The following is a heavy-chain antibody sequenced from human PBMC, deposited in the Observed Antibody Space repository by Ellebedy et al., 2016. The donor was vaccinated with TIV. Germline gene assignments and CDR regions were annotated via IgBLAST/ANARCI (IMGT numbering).Heavy chain of an antibody. D-gene: IGHD1-26*01. CDR3: ARGSGIEGVTTGPFDY. J-gene: IGHJ4*02. CDR1: GGSINNYY. V-gene: IGHV4-4*07. CDR2: IYTSGNT. Sequence: MPSETLSLTCTVSGGSINNYYWTRIRQPAGRGLEWIGRIYTSGNTNYNPSLKSRVTMSVDTSKSQFSLKLNSVTAADTAVYYCARGSGIEGVTTGPFDYWGQGALVTVSS.